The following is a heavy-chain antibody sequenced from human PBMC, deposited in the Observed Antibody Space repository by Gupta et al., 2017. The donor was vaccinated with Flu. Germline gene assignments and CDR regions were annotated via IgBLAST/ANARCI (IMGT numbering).Heavy chain of an antibody. J-gene: IGHJ3*02. CDR3: ATTRGEVYGSAFDI. Sequence: QLQLQESGPGLVKPSETLSLTCAVSGGSVPRGSYYWGWIRQPPGKALEWIGSMYYSGTTYYSPSRKSRVTISIDTSKNDFSLKLSSVTAEETASYYCATTRGEVYGSAFDIWGHGTMVTVSS. V-gene: IGHV4-39*02. CDR1: GGSVPRGSYY. D-gene: IGHD3-10*01. CDR2: MYYSGTT.